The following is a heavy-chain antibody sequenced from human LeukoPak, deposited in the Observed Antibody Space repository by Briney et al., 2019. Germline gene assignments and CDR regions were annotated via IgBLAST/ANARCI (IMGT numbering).Heavy chain of an antibody. CDR2: IYYSGST. CDR3: AKLSYGDGQV. V-gene: IGHV4-59*01. D-gene: IGHD4-17*01. Sequence: SETLSLTCTVSGGSISSYYWSWIRQPPGKGLEWIGYIYYSGSTTYNPSLKSRVIISVDTSKNQFSLKLSSVTAADTAVYFCAKLSYGDGQVWGQGTLVTVSS. J-gene: IGHJ4*02. CDR1: GGSISSYY.